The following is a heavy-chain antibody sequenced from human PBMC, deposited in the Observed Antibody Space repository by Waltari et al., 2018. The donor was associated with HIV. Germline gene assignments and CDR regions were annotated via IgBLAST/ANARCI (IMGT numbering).Heavy chain of an antibody. Sequence: QVQLVQSGAEVRKPGASVKVSCKTSGYTFTDYYIHWVRQAPGQGPEWMGWIYPNSGDTHFAEKFQGRVTLTRDTSICTAYVEVSNLRSDDTAVYYCARQMTFYDALDIWGQGTMVSVSS. CDR3: ARQMTFYDALDI. CDR2: IYPNSGDT. V-gene: IGHV1-2*02. J-gene: IGHJ3*02. CDR1: GYTFTDYY.